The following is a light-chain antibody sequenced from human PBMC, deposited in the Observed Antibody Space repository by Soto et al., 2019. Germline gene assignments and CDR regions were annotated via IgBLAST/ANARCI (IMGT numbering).Light chain of an antibody. Sequence: VLTQSPDTLSLSPGERATLSCGASQSIYDNHLAWYQQKPGLAPKLLVYDASNRASGIPDRFSGSGSGTDFPLTISRLAPEDSGVYYCQQYGDSVFTFGGGTKVAIK. CDR1: QSIYDNH. CDR2: DAS. V-gene: IGKV3D-20*01. CDR3: QQYGDSVFT. J-gene: IGKJ4*01.